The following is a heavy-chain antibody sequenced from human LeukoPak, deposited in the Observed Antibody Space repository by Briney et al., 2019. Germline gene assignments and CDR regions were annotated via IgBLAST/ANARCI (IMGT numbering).Heavy chain of an antibody. CDR1: GYSFTNYW. CDR2: IYPGDSDT. Sequence: EESLKISCKGSGYSFTNYWIGWVRQMPGKGLEWMGIIYPGDSDTRYSPSFQGRVTISADKSIDTAFLQWSSLRASDTAMYYCARHVNFRSPYDYWGQGTLVTVSS. J-gene: IGHJ4*02. CDR3: ARHVNFRSPYDY. V-gene: IGHV5-51*01. D-gene: IGHD5-24*01.